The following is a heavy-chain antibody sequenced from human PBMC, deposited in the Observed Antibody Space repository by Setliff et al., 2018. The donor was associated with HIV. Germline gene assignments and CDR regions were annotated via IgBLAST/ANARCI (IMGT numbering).Heavy chain of an antibody. D-gene: IGHD3-10*01. CDR3: AREGVSLWFGELPSSHYMDV. CDR2: IMSMFGTA. Sequence: SVKVSCKCSGGTFSSHAVTWVRQAPRQGLEWMGTIMSMFGTANYAQKFQGRVTITADESTSTAYMELSSLRSEDTAVYYCAREGVSLWFGELPSSHYMDVWGKGTTVTVSS. J-gene: IGHJ6*03. V-gene: IGHV1-69*13. CDR1: GGTFSSHA.